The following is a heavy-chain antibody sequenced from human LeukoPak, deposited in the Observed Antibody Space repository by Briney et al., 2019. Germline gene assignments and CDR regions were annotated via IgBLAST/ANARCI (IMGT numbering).Heavy chain of an antibody. V-gene: IGHV4-61*02. CDR3: ARMSIVVVPAATTY. CDR2: IYTSGNT. CDR1: HDSISSGPYY. Sequence: SETLSLTCTVSHDSISSGPYYWSWIRQPAGKGLEWIGRIYTSGNTDYNPSLKSRVSISVDTSKNQFSLRVNTVTAADTAVYYCARMSIVVVPAATTYWGQGTLVTVSS. D-gene: IGHD2-2*01. J-gene: IGHJ4*02.